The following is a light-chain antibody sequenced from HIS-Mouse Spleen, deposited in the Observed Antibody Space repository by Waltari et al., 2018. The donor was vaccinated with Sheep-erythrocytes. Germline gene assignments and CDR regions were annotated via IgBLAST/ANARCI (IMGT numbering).Light chain of an antibody. CDR3: CSYAGSSTPWV. J-gene: IGLJ3*02. V-gene: IGLV2-23*01. CDR2: EGS. CDR1: SSDVGSYNL. Sequence: QSALTQPASVSGSPGQSITISCTGTSSDVGSYNLVSWYQQHPGKAPKPSIYEGSKRPSGVSNRFFGSKSGNTASLTISVLQAEDEADYDCCSYAGSSTPWVFDGGTKLTVL.